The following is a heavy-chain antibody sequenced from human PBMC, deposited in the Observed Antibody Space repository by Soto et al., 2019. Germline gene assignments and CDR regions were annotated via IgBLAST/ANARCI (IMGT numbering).Heavy chain of an antibody. J-gene: IGHJ5*02. D-gene: IGHD2-2*02. Sequence: PGESLRLSYAASGFTFSSSAMSWVRQAPGKGLEWVSAISGSGGNTYYADSVKGRFTISRDNSKNTLYLQMNSLRAEDTAVYYCAKVVPQMQYQLLYPAWFDPWGQGTLVTVSS. V-gene: IGHV3-23*01. CDR1: GFTFSSSA. CDR3: AKVVPQMQYQLLYPAWFDP. CDR2: ISGSGGNT.